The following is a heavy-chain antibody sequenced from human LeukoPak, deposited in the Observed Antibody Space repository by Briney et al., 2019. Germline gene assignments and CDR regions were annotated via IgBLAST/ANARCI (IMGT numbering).Heavy chain of an antibody. Sequence: ASVKVSCKSSGFTFTDEYIHWVRQAPGQGLEWMGWINPYSGAINYAQKFQGRVTLTRDTSISTAYMELGRLTSDDTAVYYCARDPKSQLLLDYWGQGTLVTVSS. CDR3: ARDPKSQLLLDY. D-gene: IGHD2-2*01. CDR1: GFTFTDEY. CDR2: INPYSGAI. V-gene: IGHV1-2*02. J-gene: IGHJ4*02.